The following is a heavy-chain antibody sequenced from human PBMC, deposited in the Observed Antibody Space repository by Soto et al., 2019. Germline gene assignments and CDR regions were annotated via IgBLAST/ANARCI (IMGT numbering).Heavy chain of an antibody. D-gene: IGHD2-15*01. CDR2: ISGSGGST. V-gene: IGHV3-23*01. J-gene: IGHJ4*02. CDR1: GFTSSGYA. Sequence: PGGSLRLSCAASGFTSSGYAMSWVRRAPGKGLDWVSAISGSGGSTYYADSGKGRFTISRDNSKNTLYLQMNSLRAEDTAVYYCAKGYFFCSGGSCYSGYFDSWGQGTLVTVSS. CDR3: AKGYFFCSGGSCYSGYFDS.